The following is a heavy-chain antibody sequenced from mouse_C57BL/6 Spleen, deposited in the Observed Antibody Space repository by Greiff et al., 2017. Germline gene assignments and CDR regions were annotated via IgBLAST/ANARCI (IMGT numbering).Heavy chain of an antibody. CDR2: IDPNSGGT. J-gene: IGHJ4*01. V-gene: IGHV1-72*01. D-gene: IGHD1-1*01. CDR1: GYTFTSYW. CDR3: ARSATVVATNYYAMDY. Sequence: QVQLKQPGAELVKPGASVKLSCKASGYTFTSYWMHWVKQRPGRGLEWIGRIDPNSGGTKYNEKFKSKATLTVDKPSSTAYMQLSSLTSEDSAVYYCARSATVVATNYYAMDYWGQGTSVTVSS.